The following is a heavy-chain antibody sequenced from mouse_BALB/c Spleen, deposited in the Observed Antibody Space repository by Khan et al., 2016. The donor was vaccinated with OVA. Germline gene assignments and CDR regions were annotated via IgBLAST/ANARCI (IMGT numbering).Heavy chain of an antibody. J-gene: IGHJ2*01. D-gene: IGHD1-2*01. CDR1: GYSITSGYG. CDR3: ARTARLTY. Sequence: EVQLQEPGPGLVKPSQSLSLTCTVTGYSITSGYGWNWIRQLPGNKLEWMGYIRYSGSTNYNPSFQSRIAITRDTSKNQFFLQLNSVTTEDTATYYGARTARLTYWGQGTMLTVSA. CDR2: IRYSGST. V-gene: IGHV3-1*02.